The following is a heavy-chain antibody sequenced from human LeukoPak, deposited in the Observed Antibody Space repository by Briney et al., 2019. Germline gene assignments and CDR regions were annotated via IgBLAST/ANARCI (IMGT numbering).Heavy chain of an antibody. CDR2: IYSGGST. CDR1: GFTVSSNY. V-gene: IGHV3-66*01. D-gene: IGHD3-10*01. J-gene: IGHJ6*02. CDR3: ASEYYASLAAHGMDV. Sequence: HPGGSLRLSCAASGFTVSSNYMSWVRQAPGKGLEWVSVIYSGGSTYYADSVKGRFTISRDNSKNTLYLQMNSPRAEDTAVYYCASEYYASLAAHGMDVCGQGTTVTVCS.